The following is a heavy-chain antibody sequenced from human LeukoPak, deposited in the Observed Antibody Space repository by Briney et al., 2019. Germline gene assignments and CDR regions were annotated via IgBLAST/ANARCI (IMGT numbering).Heavy chain of an antibody. CDR2: IYTSGST. J-gene: IGHJ4*02. CDR1: GGSISSGSYY. CDR3: ASSIAAAGIDY. D-gene: IGHD6-13*01. V-gene: IGHV4-61*02. Sequence: SETLSLTCTVSGGSISSGSYYWSWIRQPAGKGLEWIGRIYTSGSTNYNPSLKSRVTISVDTSKNQFSLKLSSVTAADTAVYYCASSIAAAGIDYWGQGTLVTVSS.